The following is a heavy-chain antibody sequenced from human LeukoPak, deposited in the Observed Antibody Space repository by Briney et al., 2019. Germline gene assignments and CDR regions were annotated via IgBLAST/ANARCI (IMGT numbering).Heavy chain of an antibody. D-gene: IGHD6-6*01. CDR2: INSDGSST. J-gene: IGHJ4*02. CDR3: ARLRGIAARVGLDY. Sequence: GGSLRLSCAASGFTFSSYWMHWVRQAPGKGLVWASRINSDGSSTSFADSVKGRFTIYRDNAKNTLYLQMNSLRAEDTAVYYCARLRGIAARVGLDYWGQGTLVSVSS. CDR1: GFTFSSYW. V-gene: IGHV3-74*01.